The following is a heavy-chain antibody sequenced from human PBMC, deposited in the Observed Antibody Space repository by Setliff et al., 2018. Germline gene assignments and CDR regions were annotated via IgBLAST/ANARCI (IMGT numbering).Heavy chain of an antibody. CDR1: GDSINRNY. J-gene: IGHJ5*02. V-gene: IGHV4-59*08. CDR3: ARHKVIKKEFIRLTWFDP. D-gene: IGHD3-10*01. Sequence: SETLSLTCSVSGDSINRNYWSWIRQPPGKGLEWLGYIHYSGNTNYNPSLKSRVTISFNTSKNQISLNLTSVTAADTAVYYCARHKVIKKEFIRLTWFDPWGQGTPVTVSS. CDR2: IHYSGNT.